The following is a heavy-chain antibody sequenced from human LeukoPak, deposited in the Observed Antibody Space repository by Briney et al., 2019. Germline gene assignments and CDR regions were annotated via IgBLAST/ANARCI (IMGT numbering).Heavy chain of an antibody. CDR1: GFSFSDHA. Sequence: PGGSLRLSCAASGFSFSDHAMHWVRQAPGKELEWVAAIWADGSDKYYLDSVKGRFTVSRDNPTSTLILRLDRLRVDDTAIYYCARHGSGRDYFDPLDNWGQGTLVTVSS. CDR3: ARHGSGRDYFDPLDN. D-gene: IGHD1-26*01. J-gene: IGHJ4*02. CDR2: IWADGSDK. V-gene: IGHV3-33*02.